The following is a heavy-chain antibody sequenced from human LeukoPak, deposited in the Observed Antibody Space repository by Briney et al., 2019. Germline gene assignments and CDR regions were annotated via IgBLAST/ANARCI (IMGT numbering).Heavy chain of an antibody. CDR2: ISSSGSTI. D-gene: IGHD3-22*01. Sequence: GGSLRLSCAASGFTFSDYSMSWIRQAPGKGLEWVSYISSSGSTIYYVDSVKGRFTISRDNAKNSLYLQVNSLRAEDTAVYYCTRDLHYDSSGYYGYWGQGTLVTVSS. V-gene: IGHV3-11*01. CDR3: TRDLHYDSSGYYGY. J-gene: IGHJ4*02. CDR1: GFTFSDYS.